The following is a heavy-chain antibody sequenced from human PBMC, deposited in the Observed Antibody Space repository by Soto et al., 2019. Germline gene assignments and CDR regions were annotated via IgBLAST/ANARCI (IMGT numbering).Heavy chain of an antibody. V-gene: IGHV3-23*01. CDR3: AKEGEHSSGWANFDY. D-gene: IGHD6-19*01. J-gene: IGHJ4*02. Sequence: EVQLLESGGGLVQPGGSLRLSCAASGFTFSSYAMSWVRQAPGKVLEWVSAISGSGGSTYYADSVKGRLTISRDNSKNTLYPQMNSLRAEDTAVYYCAKEGEHSSGWANFDYWGQGTLVTVSS. CDR1: GFTFSSYA. CDR2: ISGSGGST.